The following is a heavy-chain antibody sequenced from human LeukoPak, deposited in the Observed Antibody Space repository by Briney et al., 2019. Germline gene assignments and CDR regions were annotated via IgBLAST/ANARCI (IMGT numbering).Heavy chain of an antibody. CDR1: GFTFSSYG. V-gene: IGHV3-30*18. CDR3: AKTNLGYCSSTSCYGNDY. D-gene: IGHD2-2*01. J-gene: IGHJ4*02. Sequence: PGGSLRLSCAASGFTFSSYGMHWVRQAPGKGLEWVAVISYDGSNKYYADSVKRRFTISRDNSKNTLYLQMNSLRAEDTAVYYCAKTNLGYCSSTSCYGNDYWGQGTLVTVSS. CDR2: ISYDGSNK.